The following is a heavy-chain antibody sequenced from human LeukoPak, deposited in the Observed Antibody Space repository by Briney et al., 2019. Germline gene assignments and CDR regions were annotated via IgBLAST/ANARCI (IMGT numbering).Heavy chain of an antibody. CDR3: ARRGITISGVLVYHYSGLDV. V-gene: IGHV3-7*01. D-gene: IGHD3-3*01. CDR1: GFTFSSYW. J-gene: IGHJ6*02. Sequence: PGGSLRLSCAGSGFTFSSYWMIWVRQAPGKGLEWVASIKEDGSEKHYVDSVSGRFTISRDNAKNSLHLQMSSLRAEDTAVYYCARRGITISGVLVYHYSGLDVWGQGTTVTVSS. CDR2: IKEDGSEK.